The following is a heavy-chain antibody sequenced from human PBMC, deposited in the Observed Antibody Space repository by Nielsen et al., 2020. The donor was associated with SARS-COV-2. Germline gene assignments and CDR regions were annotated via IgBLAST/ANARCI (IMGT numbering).Heavy chain of an antibody. CDR2: IYYSGST. V-gene: IGHV4-59*06. Sequence: SETLSLTCTVSGGSISSYYWSWSRQHPGKGLEWIGYIYYSGSTYYNPSLKSRVTISVDTSKNQFSLKLSSVTAADTAVYYCARAPITMIVVVNAFDIWGQGTMVTVSS. CDR1: GGSISSYY. J-gene: IGHJ3*02. CDR3: ARAPITMIVVVNAFDI. D-gene: IGHD3-22*01.